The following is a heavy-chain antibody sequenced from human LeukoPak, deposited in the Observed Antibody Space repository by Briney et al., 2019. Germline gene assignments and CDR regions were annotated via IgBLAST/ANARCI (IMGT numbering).Heavy chain of an antibody. V-gene: IGHV1-69*04. CDR1: GGTFSSYA. J-gene: IGHJ3*02. Sequence: ASVKVSCKASGGTFSSYAISWVRQAPGQGLEWMGRIIPILGIANYAQKFQGRVTITADKSTSTAYMELSSLRSEDTAVYYCARERGLQVLRFLEWSRNAFDIWGQGTMVTVSS. CDR2: IIPILGIA. D-gene: IGHD3-3*01. CDR3: ARERGLQVLRFLEWSRNAFDI.